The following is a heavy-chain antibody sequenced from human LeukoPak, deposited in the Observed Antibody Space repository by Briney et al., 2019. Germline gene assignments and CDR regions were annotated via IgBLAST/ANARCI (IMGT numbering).Heavy chain of an antibody. CDR2: ISGSDST. J-gene: IGHJ4*02. D-gene: IGHD3-9*01. CDR3: AKGVRFLDWWILDY. CDR1: GFTFSSYA. Sequence: GGSLRLSCAASGFTFSSYAMSWVRQDPGEGLEWVSAISGSDSTYYADSVKGRFTISRDNSKNTLYLQMNSLRAEDTAIYYCAKGVRFLDWWILDYWGQGSLVTVSS. V-gene: IGHV3-23*01.